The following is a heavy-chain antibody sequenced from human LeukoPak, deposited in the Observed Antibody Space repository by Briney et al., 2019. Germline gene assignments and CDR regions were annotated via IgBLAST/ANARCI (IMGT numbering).Heavy chain of an antibody. CDR3: AKEVDVDY. V-gene: IGHV3-23*01. CDR1: GFTLRYYQ. J-gene: IGHJ4*02. CDR2: ISGSGSST. D-gene: IGHD5-12*01. Sequence: PGGSLRLSCATSGFTLRYYQMNWVRQAPGKGLEWVSAISGSGSSTYYADSVKGRFTISRDNSKNTLYLQMNSLRAEDTAVYYCAKEVDVDYWGQGTLVTVSS.